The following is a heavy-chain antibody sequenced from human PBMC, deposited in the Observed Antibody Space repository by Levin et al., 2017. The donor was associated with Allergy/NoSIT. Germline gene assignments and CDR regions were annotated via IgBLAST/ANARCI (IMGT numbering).Heavy chain of an antibody. D-gene: IGHD3-10*01. CDR1: GASISTYY. V-gene: IGHV4-59*01. CDR3: ARVRTQFGWFDP. CDR2: IYSSGTT. J-gene: IGHJ5*02. Sequence: SETLSLTCTVSGASISTYYLTWIRQPPGKGLEWIGYIYSSGTTTYSSGNTNYNPSLKSRVTISADTSKSQFSLTLTSVTAADTAVYYCARVRTQFGWFDPWGQGTLVTVSS.